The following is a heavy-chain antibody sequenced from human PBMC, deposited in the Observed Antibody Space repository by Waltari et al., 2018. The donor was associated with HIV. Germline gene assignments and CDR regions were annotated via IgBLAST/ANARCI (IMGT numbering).Heavy chain of an antibody. CDR2: RKEDGAEK. D-gene: IGHD3-10*01. Sequence: EVQLVESGGGLVQPGGSLRLSCAASGFTFSSYWRSWVRQASGKGWDWVGNRKEDGAEKYYVVSLKGRFAISSNNAENSRCLQMNSLRAEDTAVYYCARGGFYGSGSKVNWGQGTLVTVSS. J-gene: IGHJ4*02. V-gene: IGHV3-7*04. CDR3: ARGGFYGSGSKVN. CDR1: GFTFSSYW.